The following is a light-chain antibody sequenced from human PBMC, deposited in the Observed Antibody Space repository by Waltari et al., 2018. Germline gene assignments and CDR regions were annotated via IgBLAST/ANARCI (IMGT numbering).Light chain of an antibody. V-gene: IGKV1-NL1*01. CDR1: QGISNS. J-gene: IGKJ1*01. CDR2: AAS. CDR3: QQYYSTLWT. Sequence: DIQMTQSPSSLSASVGDRVTITCRASQGISNSLAWYQQKPGKAPKLLLYAASRLESGGPSRFSGSGSGTDYTLTISSLQPEDFATYYCQQYYSTLWTFGQGTKVEIK.